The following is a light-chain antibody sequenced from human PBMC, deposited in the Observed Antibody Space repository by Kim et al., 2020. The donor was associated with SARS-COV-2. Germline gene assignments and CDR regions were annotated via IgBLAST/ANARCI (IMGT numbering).Light chain of an antibody. CDR1: SGSIASNY. J-gene: IGLJ2*01. Sequence: NFMLTQPHSVSESPGKTVTISCTRSSGSIASNYVQWYQQRPGSAPTTVIYEDNQRPSGVPDRFSGSIDRSSNSASLTISGLMTEDEADYYCQSYDSSHHVVFGGGTQLTVL. CDR2: EDN. V-gene: IGLV6-57*04. CDR3: QSYDSSHHVV.